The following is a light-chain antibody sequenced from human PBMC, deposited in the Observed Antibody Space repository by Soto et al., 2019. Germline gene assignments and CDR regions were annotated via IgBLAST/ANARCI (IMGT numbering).Light chain of an antibody. CDR2: DVT. V-gene: IGLV2-14*03. J-gene: IGLJ3*02. CDR1: SSDVGIYHY. Sequence: QSALTQPASVSGSPGQSITISCTGSSSDVGIYHYVSWYQQYAGKAPKLIIYDVTNRPSGVSVRFSGSKSGNTASLTISGLRTEDEADYYSISYTTNSTRVFAGGTKLTVL. CDR3: ISYTTNSTRV.